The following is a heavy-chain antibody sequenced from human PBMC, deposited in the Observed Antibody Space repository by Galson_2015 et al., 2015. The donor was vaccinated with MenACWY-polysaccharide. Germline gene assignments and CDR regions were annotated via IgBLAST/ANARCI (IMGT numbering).Heavy chain of an antibody. CDR1: GFTFSTTSYA. J-gene: IGHJ3*02. V-gene: IGHV3-30-3*01. CDR2: ISDDGGVK. D-gene: IGHD3-22*01. CDR3: ARDLSGFGAFGI. Sequence: SLRLSCAASGFTFSTTSYAMHWVRQAPGKGLEWVAIISDDGGVKYYADSVKGRFTISRDNSKNTLYLQMSSLRPEDTALYYCARDLSGFGAFGIWGQGTMVTVSS.